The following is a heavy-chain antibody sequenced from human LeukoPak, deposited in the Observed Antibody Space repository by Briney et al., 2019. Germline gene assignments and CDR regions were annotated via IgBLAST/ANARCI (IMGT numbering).Heavy chain of an antibody. CDR1: GFTFSSYA. D-gene: IGHD3-10*01. CDR2: ISGSGSST. J-gene: IGHJ4*02. V-gene: IGHV3-23*01. Sequence: HAGGSLRLSCAASGFTFSSYAMSWVRQAPGKGLEWVSAISGSGSSTYYADSVKGRFTISRDNSKNTLYLQMNSLRAEDTAVYYCAKLGTMVRGDRPWGQGTLVTVSS. CDR3: AKLGTMVRGDRP.